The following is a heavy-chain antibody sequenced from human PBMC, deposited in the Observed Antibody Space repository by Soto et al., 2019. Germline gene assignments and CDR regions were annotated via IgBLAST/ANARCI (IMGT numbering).Heavy chain of an antibody. CDR3: TRYSSVWYGGFDY. J-gene: IGHJ4*02. CDR2: INPRSGNT. V-gene: IGHV1-46*03. CDR1: GYSFTTYY. Sequence: QVQLVQSGAEVKKPGASARVSCKASGYSFTTYYMHWVRQAPGQGLEWVGIINPRSGNTTYAQKFEGRITMTRDSSTSTVYMELSSLTSEDTAFYYCTRYSSVWYGGFDYWGQGTRVTVSS. D-gene: IGHD6-19*01.